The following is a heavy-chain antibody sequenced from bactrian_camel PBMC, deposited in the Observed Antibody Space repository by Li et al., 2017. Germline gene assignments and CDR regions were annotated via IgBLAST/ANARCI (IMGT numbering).Heavy chain of an antibody. Sequence: HVQLVESGGGSAQAGGSVRLSCSASRFTAIFSCMAWFRQAPGKEREGVATFYVGNGSTYYADSAKGRFTTSQDNAKNMMYLQMNSLKPEDSAMYYCAADGTPDWSLVRGDQCKSGYRGRGTQVTVS. J-gene: IGHJ4*01. CDR1: RFTAIFSC. D-gene: IGHD6*01. CDR3: AADGTPDWSLVRGDQCKSGY. V-gene: IGHV3S1*01. CDR2: FYVGNGST.